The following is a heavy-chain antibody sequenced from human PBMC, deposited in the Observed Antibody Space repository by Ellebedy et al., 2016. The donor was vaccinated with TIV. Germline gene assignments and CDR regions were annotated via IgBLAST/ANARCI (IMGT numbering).Heavy chain of an antibody. CDR2: IRHDGSNE. Sequence: GESLKISCVASGFSFSRYGMHWVRQAPGKGLEWVAFIRHDGSNEYYAAFVKGRFTISRDNSNNTLYLKMSSVRAEDTAVYYCSNVPPYYDKSTYNGAFWGQGTLVTVSS. CDR1: GFSFSRYG. V-gene: IGHV3-30*02. D-gene: IGHD3-16*01. CDR3: SNVPPYYDKSTYNGAF. J-gene: IGHJ4*02.